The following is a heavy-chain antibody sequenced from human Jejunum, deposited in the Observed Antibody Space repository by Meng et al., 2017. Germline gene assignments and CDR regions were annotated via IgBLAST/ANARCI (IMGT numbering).Heavy chain of an antibody. J-gene: IGHJ4*02. CDR1: GVSTTAPFY. D-gene: IGHD1-14*01. Sequence: QVQRQESGQGLVTPSGPLSLTCTVSGVSTTAPFYWTWIRQAPGKGLEWIGEVWPSGATYYNPSLSSRITISIDTSNNQFSLEVAFLTAADTAVYYCARAIRERYFDSWGQGTLVTVFS. V-gene: IGHV4-4*02. CDR2: VWPSGAT. CDR3: ARAIRERYFDS.